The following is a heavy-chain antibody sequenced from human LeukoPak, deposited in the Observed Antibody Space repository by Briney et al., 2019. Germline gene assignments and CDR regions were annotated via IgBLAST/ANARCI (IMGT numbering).Heavy chain of an antibody. CDR2: ISAYNGNT. CDR1: GYTFTSYG. J-gene: IGHJ4*02. Sequence: HRASVTVSCKASGYTFTSYGISWVRQAPGQGLEWMGWISAYNGNTNYAQKLQGRVTMTTDTSTSTAYMELRSLRSDDTAVYYCARDRWGCSGGSCYYRRPSHFDYWGQGTLVTVSS. CDR3: ARDRWGCSGGSCYYRRPSHFDY. D-gene: IGHD2-15*01. V-gene: IGHV1-18*01.